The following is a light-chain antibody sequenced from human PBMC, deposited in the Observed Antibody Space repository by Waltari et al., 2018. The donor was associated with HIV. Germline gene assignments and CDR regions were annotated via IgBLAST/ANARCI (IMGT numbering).Light chain of an antibody. J-gene: IGLJ3*02. CDR1: DSNLGSNY. V-gene: IGLV1-47*01. CDR3: ASWDDNLNSWV. CDR2: KNN. Sequence: QSVVTQPPSASGTPGQRVTISCSGSDSNLGSNYVYWYQDLPGTAPKLLIYKNNQRTSAVPDRVSGSKSDTSASLAISGLRSEDEADYYCASWDDNLNSWVFGGGTKLTVL.